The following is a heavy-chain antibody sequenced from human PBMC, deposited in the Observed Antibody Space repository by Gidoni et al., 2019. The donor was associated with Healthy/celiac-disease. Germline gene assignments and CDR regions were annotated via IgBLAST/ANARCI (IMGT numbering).Heavy chain of an antibody. V-gene: IGHV3-21*01. CDR1: GFTFSSYS. CDR2: ISSSSSDI. J-gene: IGHJ4*02. CDR3: ARDHYPLHAQVDY. Sequence: EVQLVESGGGLVKPGGSLRLSCAASGFTFSSYSMNWVRQAPGKGLEWVSSISSSSSDIYYADSVKGRFTISRDNAKNSLYLQMNSRRAEDTAVYYCARDHYPLHAQVDYWGQGTLVTVSS. D-gene: IGHD3-10*01.